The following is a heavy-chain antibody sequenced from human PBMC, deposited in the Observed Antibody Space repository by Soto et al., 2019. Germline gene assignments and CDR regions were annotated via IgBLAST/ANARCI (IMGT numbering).Heavy chain of an antibody. J-gene: IGHJ5*02. V-gene: IGHV4-30-2*01. D-gene: IGHD3-3*01. CDR2: IYHSGST. CDR1: GGSISRGGYS. CDR3: AGTGFLEWTHWFDP. Sequence: TSQTLSLTCAVSGGSISRGGYSWSWIRQPPGKGLEWIGYIYHSGSTYYNPSLKSRVTISVDRSKNQFSLKLSSVTAADTVVYYCAGTGFLEWTHWFDPWGQGTLVTVSS.